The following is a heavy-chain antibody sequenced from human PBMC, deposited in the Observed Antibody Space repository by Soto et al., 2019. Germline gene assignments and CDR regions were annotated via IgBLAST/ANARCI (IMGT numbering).Heavy chain of an antibody. J-gene: IGHJ5*02. CDR2: IIANGDST. D-gene: IGHD2-8*01. V-gene: IGHV3-23*01. CDR3: TGAWS. Sequence: GGSLRLSCAASGFTFSSNAVSWVRQAPGKGLEWVSGIIANGDSTYYTDSVKGRFTISRDNSKNTLYLQMNSLRPEDTAMYYCTGAWSWGQGTLVTVSS. CDR1: GFTFSSNA.